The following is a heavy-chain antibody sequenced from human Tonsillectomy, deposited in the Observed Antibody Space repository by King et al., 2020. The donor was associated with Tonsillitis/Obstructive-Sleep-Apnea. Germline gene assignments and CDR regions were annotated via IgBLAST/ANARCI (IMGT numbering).Heavy chain of an antibody. Sequence: VQLVESGGGLVQPGRSLRLSCAASGFTFDDYGMHWVRQAPGKGLEWVSGISWNSGRIGYAESVKGRFTISRDNAKNSLHLQMNSLRAEDTALYYCAKGGGTMILAGAFDIWGQGTMVTVSS. D-gene: IGHD3-22*01. J-gene: IGHJ3*02. CDR3: AKGGGTMILAGAFDI. CDR2: ISWNSGRI. CDR1: GFTFDDYG. V-gene: IGHV3-9*01.